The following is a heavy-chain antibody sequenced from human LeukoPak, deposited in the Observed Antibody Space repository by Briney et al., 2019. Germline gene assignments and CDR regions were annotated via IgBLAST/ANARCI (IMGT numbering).Heavy chain of an antibody. CDR2: INHSGST. J-gene: IGHJ4*02. CDR3: ARDVRSRAIVDY. Sequence: SETLSLTCAVYGGSFSGYYWSWIRQPPGKGLEWIGEINHSGSTNYNPSLKSRVTISVDTSKNQFSLKLSSVTAADTAVYYCARDVRSRAIVDYWGQGTLVTVSS. V-gene: IGHV4-34*01. CDR1: GGSFSGYY. D-gene: IGHD3-10*02.